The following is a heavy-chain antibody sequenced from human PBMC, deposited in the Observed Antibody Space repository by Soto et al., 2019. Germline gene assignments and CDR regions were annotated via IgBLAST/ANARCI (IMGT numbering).Heavy chain of an antibody. V-gene: IGHV1-3*01. Sequence: QVQLVQSGPEVKEPGASVKVSCKASGYTFTNSPMHWVRQAPGQGLEWMGWINAANGDTGYSQKFQGRVTLTRDTSANTAYMELSNLRSEDTAVYYCARKDYYYSGIFYFDYWGQGTLVTVSS. J-gene: IGHJ4*02. CDR3: ARKDYYYSGIFYFDY. CDR1: GYTFTNSP. D-gene: IGHD3-10*01. CDR2: INAANGDT.